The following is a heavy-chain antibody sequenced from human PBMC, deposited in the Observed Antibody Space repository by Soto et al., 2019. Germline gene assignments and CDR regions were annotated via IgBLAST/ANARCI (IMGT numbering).Heavy chain of an antibody. Sequence: QVQLQESGPGVVKPSETLSLTCTVSGGSISSYYWSWIRQPPGKGLEWIGYIYYSGSTNYNPSLKSRVTISVDTSKNQFSLKLSSVTAADTAVYYCARGDYYGSGSYYLSSYYYYYYYMDVWGKGTTVTVSS. CDR2: IYYSGST. CDR1: GGSISSYY. V-gene: IGHV4-59*01. D-gene: IGHD3-10*01. CDR3: ARGDYYGSGSYYLSSYYYYYYYMDV. J-gene: IGHJ6*03.